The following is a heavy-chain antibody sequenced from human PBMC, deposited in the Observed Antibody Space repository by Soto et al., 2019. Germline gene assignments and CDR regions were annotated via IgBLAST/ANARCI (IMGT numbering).Heavy chain of an antibody. CDR2: FSAYNGNT. V-gene: IGHV1-18*01. Sequence: QVQLVQSGAEVKKPGASVKVSCKASGYTFTSYGISWVRQAPGQGLEWMGWFSAYNGNTNHAQKFQGRVTMTTDTSTNTAYMGLSSLRSDDTGVYYCVRNLVFDRTSSYDMDVWGQGTTVTVSS. J-gene: IGHJ6*02. CDR1: GYTFTSYG. CDR3: VRNLVFDRTSSYDMDV. D-gene: IGHD2-2*01.